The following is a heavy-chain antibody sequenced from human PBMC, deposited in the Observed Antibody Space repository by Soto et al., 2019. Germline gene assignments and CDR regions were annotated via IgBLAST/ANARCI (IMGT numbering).Heavy chain of an antibody. CDR2: INHSGST. D-gene: IGHD6-13*01. CDR1: GWSFSGYY. Sequence: SETLSLTCAVYGWSFSGYYWSWIRQPPGKGLEWIGEINHSGSTNYNPSLKSRVTISVDTSKNQFSLKLSSVTAADTAVYYCARGRGQQLVLYYYYYGMDVWGQGTTVTVSS. V-gene: IGHV4-34*01. J-gene: IGHJ6*02. CDR3: ARGRGQQLVLYYYYYGMDV.